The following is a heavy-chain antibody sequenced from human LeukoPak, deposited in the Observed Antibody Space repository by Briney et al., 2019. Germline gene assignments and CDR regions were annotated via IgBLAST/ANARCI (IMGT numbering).Heavy chain of an antibody. CDR1: GYAFTSYD. CDR3: ARDAVYSSGWQS. CDR2: MNPNSGNT. V-gene: IGHV1-8*03. Sequence: ASVKVSCKASGYAFTSYDINWVRQATGQGPEWMGWMNPNSGNTGYAQKFQGRVAITRNTSISTAYMELSGLRSDDTAVYYCARDAVYSSGWQSWGQGTLVAVSS. D-gene: IGHD6-19*01. J-gene: IGHJ4*02.